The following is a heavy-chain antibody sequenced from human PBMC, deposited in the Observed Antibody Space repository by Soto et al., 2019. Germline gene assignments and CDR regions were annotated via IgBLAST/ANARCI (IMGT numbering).Heavy chain of an antibody. D-gene: IGHD6-6*01. CDR1: GGSISSSSYY. J-gene: IGHJ5*02. V-gene: IGHV4-39*01. CDR2: IYYSGST. Sequence: PSETLSLTCTVSGGSISSSSYYWGWIRQPPGKGLEWIGSIYYSGSTYYNPSLKGRVTISVDTSKNQFSLKLSSVTAADTAVYYCARSPIAAHWFDPWGQGTLVTVSS. CDR3: ARSPIAAHWFDP.